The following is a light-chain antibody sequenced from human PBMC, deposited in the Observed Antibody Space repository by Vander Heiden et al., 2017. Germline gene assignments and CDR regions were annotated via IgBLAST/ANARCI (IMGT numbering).Light chain of an antibody. CDR2: GNS. Sequence: QSVLTQPPSVSGAPGQRVTISCTGSSSNIGAGYDVHWYQQLPGTAPKLLSYGNSNRPSGVPDRFSGSKSGTAASRAITGHQAEDEADYYCQSYDSSLRGVFGGGTMLTVL. V-gene: IGLV1-40*01. J-gene: IGLJ2*01. CDR1: SSNIGAGYD. CDR3: QSYDSSLRGV.